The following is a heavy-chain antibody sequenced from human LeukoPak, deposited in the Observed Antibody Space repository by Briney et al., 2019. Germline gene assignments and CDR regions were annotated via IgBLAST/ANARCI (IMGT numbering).Heavy chain of an antibody. CDR1: GFTVSSNY. D-gene: IGHD3-3*01. Sequence: PGGSLRLSCAASGFTVSSNYMSWVRQAPGKGLEWVSVIYSGGSTYYADSVKGRFTISRDNSKNTLCLQMNSLRAEDTAVYYCASPGPSIFGVVITHWGQGTLVTVSS. CDR3: ASPGPSIFGVVITH. CDR2: IYSGGST. J-gene: IGHJ4*02. V-gene: IGHV3-66*02.